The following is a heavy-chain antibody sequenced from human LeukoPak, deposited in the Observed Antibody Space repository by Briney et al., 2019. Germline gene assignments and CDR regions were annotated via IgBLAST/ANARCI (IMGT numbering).Heavy chain of an antibody. Sequence: GASVKVSCKASGGTFSSYAISWVRQAPGQGLEWMGGIIPIFGTANYAQKFQGRVTITTDESTSTAYMELSSLRSEDTAVYYCASSLMAISHYFDYWGQGTLVTVSS. CDR1: GGTFSSYA. J-gene: IGHJ4*02. V-gene: IGHV1-69*05. D-gene: IGHD5-24*01. CDR2: IIPIFGTA. CDR3: ASSLMAISHYFDY.